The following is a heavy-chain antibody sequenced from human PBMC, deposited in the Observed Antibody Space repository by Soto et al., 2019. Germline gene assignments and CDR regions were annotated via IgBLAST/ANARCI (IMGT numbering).Heavy chain of an antibody. CDR2: FDPEDGET. CDR1: GYTLTELS. V-gene: IGHV1-24*01. Sequence: ASVKVSCKVSGYTLTELSMHWVRQAPGKGLEWMGGFDPEDGETIYAQKFQGRVTMTEDTSTDTACMELSSLRSEDTAVYYCAGTSLLTSSGWFGGFDYWGQGTLVTVSS. D-gene: IGHD6-19*01. J-gene: IGHJ4*02. CDR3: AGTSLLTSSGWFGGFDY.